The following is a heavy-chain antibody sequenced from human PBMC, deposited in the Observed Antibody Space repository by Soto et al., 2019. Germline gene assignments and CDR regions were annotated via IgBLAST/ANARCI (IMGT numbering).Heavy chain of an antibody. CDR1: GGTFNSYA. Sequence: SVTVSCKASGGTFNSYAISWVRQAPGQGLEWMGGIIPIFGTANYAQKFQGRVTITADESTSTAYMELSSLRSEDTAVYYCAVVPTYYAILTGYYTVYYFDYWGQGTLVTVSS. D-gene: IGHD3-9*01. V-gene: IGHV1-69*13. CDR3: AVVPTYYAILTGYYTVYYFDY. J-gene: IGHJ4*02. CDR2: IIPIFGTA.